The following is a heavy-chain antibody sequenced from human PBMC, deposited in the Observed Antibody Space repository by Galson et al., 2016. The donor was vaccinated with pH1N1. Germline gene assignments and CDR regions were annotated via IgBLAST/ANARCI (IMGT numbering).Heavy chain of an antibody. CDR2: IASSYSTT. CDR1: GFTFSPYS. D-gene: IGHD3-3*01. CDR3: ARKRGFGYAFEL. V-gene: IGHV3-48*01. J-gene: IGHJ3*01. Sequence: SLRLSCAASGFTFSPYSINWVRQAPGKGLEWIAFIASSYSTTYYADSVRGRFTIYREDAKNSVHLQLNDLRAGDTALYHCARKRGFGYAFELWVQGTFVTVSS.